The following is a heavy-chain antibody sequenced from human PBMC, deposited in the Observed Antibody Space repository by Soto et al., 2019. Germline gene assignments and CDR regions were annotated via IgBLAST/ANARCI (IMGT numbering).Heavy chain of an antibody. CDR1: GFTFSSYG. CDR3: AKVGQLALLPYYYYGMDV. J-gene: IGHJ6*02. CDR2: ISYDGSNK. V-gene: IGHV3-30*18. Sequence: GGSLRLSCAASGFTFSSYGMHWVRQAPGKGLEWVAVISYDGSNKYYADSVKGRFTISRDNSKNTLYLQMNSLRAEDTAVYYCAKVGQLALLPYYYYGMDVWGQGTTVTVSS. D-gene: IGHD6-6*01.